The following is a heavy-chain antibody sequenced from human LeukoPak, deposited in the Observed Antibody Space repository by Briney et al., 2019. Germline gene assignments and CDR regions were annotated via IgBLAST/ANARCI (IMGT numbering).Heavy chain of an antibody. D-gene: IGHD4-17*01. Sequence: SETLSLTCTVSGGSISSISYYWGWIRQPPGKGLEWIGHIYYRGSTFYNPSLRGRVTISVDTSKNQFSLKLSSVTAADTAVYYCARDWSGTVTLNWFDPWGQGTLVTVSS. CDR2: IYYRGST. V-gene: IGHV4-39*07. J-gene: IGHJ5*02. CDR1: GGSISSISYY. CDR3: ARDWSGTVTLNWFDP.